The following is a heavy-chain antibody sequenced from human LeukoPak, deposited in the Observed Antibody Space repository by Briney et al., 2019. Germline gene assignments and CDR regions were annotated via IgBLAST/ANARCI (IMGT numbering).Heavy chain of an antibody. Sequence: PSETLSLTCTVSGGSINSYYWSWIRQPPGRGLEWVGSIHYSGSTSYNPSPRSRVTISVDKSKNQFFLKLSSVTATDTAVYYCARRVHSSSWSSYFDYWGQETLVTVSS. V-gene: IGHV4-59*01. D-gene: IGHD6-13*01. J-gene: IGHJ4*02. CDR3: ARRVHSSSWSSYFDY. CDR1: GGSINSYY. CDR2: IHYSGST.